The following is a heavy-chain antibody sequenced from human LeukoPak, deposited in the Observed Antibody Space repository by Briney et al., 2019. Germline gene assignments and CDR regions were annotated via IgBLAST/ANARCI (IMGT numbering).Heavy chain of an antibody. Sequence: GGSLRLSCAASGFTFSSYAMSWVRQAPGKGLEWVSAISGSGGSTYYADSVKGRFTISRDNSKNTLYLQMNSLRAEDTAVYYCAKGYDFWSGYYLVPYYFDHWGQGTLVTVSS. J-gene: IGHJ4*02. CDR1: GFTFSSYA. CDR2: ISGSGGST. D-gene: IGHD3-3*01. CDR3: AKGYDFWSGYYLVPYYFDH. V-gene: IGHV3-23*01.